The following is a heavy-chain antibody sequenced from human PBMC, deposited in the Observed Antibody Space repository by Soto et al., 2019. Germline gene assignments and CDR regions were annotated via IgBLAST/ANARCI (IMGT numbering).Heavy chain of an antibody. D-gene: IGHD5-12*01. CDR1: GYTFTSHY. Sequence: QVQLVQSGAEVKKPGAAVKISCKASGYTFTSHYMHWVRQAPGQGLEWMGIVNPSGGSTTYAQNFQVRVTMSRDTSTSTLYMALSSLRSADTAVYYCARGRGSGYDAFDIWGQGTMVTVSS. V-gene: IGHV1-46*01. J-gene: IGHJ3*02. CDR3: ARGRGSGYDAFDI. CDR2: VNPSGGST.